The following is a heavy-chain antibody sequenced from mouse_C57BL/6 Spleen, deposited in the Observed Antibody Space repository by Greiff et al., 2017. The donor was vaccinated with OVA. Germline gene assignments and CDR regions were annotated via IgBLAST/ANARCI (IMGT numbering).Heavy chain of an antibody. J-gene: IGHJ4*01. D-gene: IGHD1-1*01. V-gene: IGHV1-85*01. CDR3: ARRPYDGSSYGGYYYAMDY. CDR2: IYPRDGST. Sequence: VQRVESGPELVKPGASVKLSCKASGYTFTSYDINWVKQRPGQGLEWIGWIYPRDGSTKYNEKFKGKATLTVDTSSSTAYMELHSLTSEDSAVYFCARRPYDGSSYGGYYYAMDYWGQGTSVTVSS. CDR1: GYTFTSYD.